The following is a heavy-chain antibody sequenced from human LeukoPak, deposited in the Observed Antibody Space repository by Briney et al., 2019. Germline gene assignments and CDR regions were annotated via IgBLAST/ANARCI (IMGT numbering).Heavy chain of an antibody. CDR3: AKTHYDLLDV. V-gene: IGHV3-23*01. CDR2: MNNGPGAT. J-gene: IGHJ6*02. D-gene: IGHD5-12*01. Sequence: GGSLRLSCAASGFSFGTSPMSWVRQPPGKGLEWVSAMNNGPGATFYRDSVRGRFTISRDDSKSTLYLQMNSLRAEDTGTYYCAKTHYDLLDVWGQGTTVTVSS. CDR1: GFSFGTSP.